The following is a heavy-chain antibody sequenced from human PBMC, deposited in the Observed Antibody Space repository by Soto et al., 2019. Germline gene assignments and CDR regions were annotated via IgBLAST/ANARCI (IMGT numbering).Heavy chain of an antibody. J-gene: IGHJ4*02. CDR2: IYYSGST. D-gene: IGHD1-26*01. V-gene: IGHV4-59*08. CDR1: GGSISSYY. CDR3: ARRYSGTFDY. Sequence: ASETLSLTCTVSGGSISSYYWSWIRQPPGKGLEWIGYIYYSGSTNYNPSLKSRVTISVDTSKNQFSLKLSSVTAADTAVYYCARRYSGTFDYWGQGTLVTVSS.